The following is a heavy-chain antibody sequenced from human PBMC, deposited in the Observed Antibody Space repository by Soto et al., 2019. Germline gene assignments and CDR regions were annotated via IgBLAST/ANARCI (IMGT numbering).Heavy chain of an antibody. D-gene: IGHD3-16*01. CDR1: GFTFSSYS. V-gene: IGHV3-21*01. CDR3: ARGQTYVGGMDV. Sequence: EVQLVESGGGLVKPGGSLRLSCAASGFTFSSYSMNWVRQAPGKGLEWVSSISSSSSYIYYADSVKGRFTISRDNAKNSLYLQMNSLRAEDTAVYYCARGQTYVGGMDVWGQGTTVTVSS. CDR2: ISSSSSYI. J-gene: IGHJ6*02.